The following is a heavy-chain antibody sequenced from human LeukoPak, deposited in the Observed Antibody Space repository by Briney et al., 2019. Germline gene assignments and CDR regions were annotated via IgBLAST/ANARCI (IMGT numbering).Heavy chain of an antibody. V-gene: IGHV3-30*03. Sequence: PGGSLRLSCAASGFTFSTYGMHWVRQAPGKGLEWVAVISYDGSNKYYADSVKGRFTISRDNSKNTLYLQMNSLRPEDTAVYYCARGVEAFDLWGQGTMVTVSS. CDR3: ARGVEAFDL. CDR2: ISYDGSNK. J-gene: IGHJ3*01. CDR1: GFTFSTYG.